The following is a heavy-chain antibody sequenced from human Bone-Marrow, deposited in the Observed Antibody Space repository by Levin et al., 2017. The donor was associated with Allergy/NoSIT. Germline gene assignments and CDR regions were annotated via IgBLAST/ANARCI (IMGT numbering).Heavy chain of an antibody. CDR2: FGAEDGET. CDR1: GYTLTELS. CDR3: ATLTVTKYYFYGLNV. V-gene: IGHV1-24*01. J-gene: IGHJ6*02. Sequence: GESLKISCKVSGYTLTELSMHWVRQAPGKGLEWMGGFGAEDGETIYAQNFQGRVTMTEDTSTDTAYMELSGLRSEDTAVYYCATLTVTKYYFYGLNVWGQGTTVTVSS. D-gene: IGHD4-17*01.